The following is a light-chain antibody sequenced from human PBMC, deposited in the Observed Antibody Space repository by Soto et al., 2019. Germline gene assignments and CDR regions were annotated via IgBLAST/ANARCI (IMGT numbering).Light chain of an antibody. J-gene: IGKJ5*01. Sequence: EIFLTQAPCSLSSYPKARGTLSCSASQYVISSYLAWYQQKPGQAPRLLIYGASTRATGIPDRFSGSGSGTDFTLTISRLEPEDFAVYYCQQYGSSPITFGQGTRLEIK. CDR1: QYVISSY. V-gene: IGKV3-20*01. CDR2: GAS. CDR3: QQYGSSPIT.